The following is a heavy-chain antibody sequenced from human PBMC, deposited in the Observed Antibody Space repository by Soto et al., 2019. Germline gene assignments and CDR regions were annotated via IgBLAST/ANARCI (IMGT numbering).Heavy chain of an antibody. CDR2: IDWDDDK. Sequence: GSGPTLVNPTQTLTLTCTFSGFSLSTSGMCVSWIRHPPGKALEWLALIDWDDDKYYSTSLKTRLTISKDTSKNQVVLTMTNMDPVDTATYYCARSYRGVGATDFDYWGQGTLVTVSS. CDR3: ARSYRGVGATDFDY. D-gene: IGHD1-26*01. V-gene: IGHV2-70*01. J-gene: IGHJ4*02. CDR1: GFSLSTSGMC.